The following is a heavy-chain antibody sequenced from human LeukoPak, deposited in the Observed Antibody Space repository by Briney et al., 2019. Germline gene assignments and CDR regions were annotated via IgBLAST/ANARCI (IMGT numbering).Heavy chain of an antibody. D-gene: IGHD3-10*01. CDR1: GYTFTSYY. J-gene: IGHJ4*02. CDR3: AKMSGSYFVRIDY. Sequence: ASVKVSCKASGYTFTSYYMHWVRQAPGQGLEWMGIINPSGGSTSYAQKFQGRVTMTRDTSTSTVYMELSSLRSEDTALYYCAKMSGSYFVRIDYWGQGTLVTVSS. V-gene: IGHV1-46*01. CDR2: INPSGGST.